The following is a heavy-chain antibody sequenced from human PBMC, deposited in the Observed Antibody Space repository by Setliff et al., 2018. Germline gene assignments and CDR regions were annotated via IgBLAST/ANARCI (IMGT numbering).Heavy chain of an antibody. Sequence: ASVKVSCKASGYTFTNYGINWVRQAPGQGLEWMGWMSAYAQKFQGRVTMTTDTSTNTAYMELRSLRSDATAVYYCARERATIVVEPDQAFFHHWGQGTLVTVSS. J-gene: IGHJ1*01. D-gene: IGHD2-15*01. CDR1: GYTFTNYG. CDR3: ARERATIVVEPDQAFFHH. CDR2: MSAY. V-gene: IGHV1-18*01.